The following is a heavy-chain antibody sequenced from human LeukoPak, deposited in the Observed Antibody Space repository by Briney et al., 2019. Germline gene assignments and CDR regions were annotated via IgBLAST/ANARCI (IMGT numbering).Heavy chain of an antibody. J-gene: IGHJ4*02. Sequence: GGSLRLSCAASGFTFSSYSMNWVHQAPGKGLEWVSSISSSSSYIYYADSVKGRFTISRDNAKNSLYLQMNSLRAEDTAVYYCARDISYYDSSGYYFDYWGQGTLVTVSS. CDR3: ARDISYYDSSGYYFDY. CDR1: GFTFSSYS. V-gene: IGHV3-21*01. CDR2: ISSSSSYI. D-gene: IGHD3-22*01.